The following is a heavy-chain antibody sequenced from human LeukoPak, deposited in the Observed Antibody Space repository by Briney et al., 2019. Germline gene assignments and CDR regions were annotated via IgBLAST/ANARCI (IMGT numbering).Heavy chain of an antibody. CDR1: GLVVTNNA. CDR2: IRQDGSEK. D-gene: IGHD2/OR15-2a*01. J-gene: IGHJ3*01. Sequence: GGSLRLSCVASGLVVTNNAMKWVRQAPGKGLEWVANIRQDGSEKYYVDSVKGRLTISRDNAKNSLYLQMNSLRAEDTGIYYCARAGYYGDDAFDLWGQGTMVTVSS. V-gene: IGHV3-7*01. CDR3: ARAGYYGDDAFDL.